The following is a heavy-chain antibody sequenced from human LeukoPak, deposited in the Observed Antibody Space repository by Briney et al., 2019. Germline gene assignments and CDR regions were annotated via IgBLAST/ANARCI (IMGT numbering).Heavy chain of an antibody. V-gene: IGHV4-59*01. CDR1: GGSLSNYY. J-gene: IGHJ4*02. CDR3: ARVTGYMTEDYFDY. D-gene: IGHD6-13*01. Sequence: SETLSLTCTVSGGSLSNYYWTWIRQPPGKGLEWIGYISYSGSANYNPSLKSRLTISVGSSKNRFFLNLSSVTAADTAVYYCARVTGYMTEDYFDYWGQGTLITVSS. CDR2: ISYSGSA.